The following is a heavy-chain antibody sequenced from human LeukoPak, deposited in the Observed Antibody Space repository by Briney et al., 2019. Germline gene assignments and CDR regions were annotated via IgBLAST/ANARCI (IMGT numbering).Heavy chain of an antibody. D-gene: IGHD5-18*01. J-gene: IGHJ5*02. CDR1: GYTFTSYG. Sequence: ASVKVSCKASGYTFTSYGISWVRQAPGQGLEWMGWISAYNGNTNYAQKLQGRVTMTTDTSTSTAYTELSSLRSEDTAVYYCARAGIQLWTNWFDPWGQGTLVTVSS. CDR3: ARAGIQLWTNWFDP. CDR2: ISAYNGNT. V-gene: IGHV1-18*01.